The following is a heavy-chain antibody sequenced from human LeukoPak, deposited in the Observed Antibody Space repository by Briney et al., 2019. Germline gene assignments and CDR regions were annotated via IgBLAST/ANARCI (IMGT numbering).Heavy chain of an antibody. CDR1: GGSISSYY. Sequence: SETLSLTCTVSGGSISSYYWSWIRQPPGKGLEWIGYIYYSGSTNYNPSLKSRVTISVDTSKNQFSLKLSSVTAADTAVYYCARSHYYDSSGYHLYYWGQGTLVTVSS. D-gene: IGHD3-22*01. J-gene: IGHJ4*02. V-gene: IGHV4-59*01. CDR3: ARSHYYDSSGYHLYY. CDR2: IYYSGST.